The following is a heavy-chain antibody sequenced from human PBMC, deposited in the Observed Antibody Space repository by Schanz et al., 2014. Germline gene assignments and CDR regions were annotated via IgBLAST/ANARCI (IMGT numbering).Heavy chain of an antibody. Sequence: EVQLVESGGGLVQPGGSLRLSCAASGFIFSTYWMHWVRQAPGKGLVWVSHINSDGTTTTYADSVKGRFTISRDNAENTLYLQMNSLRVEDTAVYYCAMGGYQLHHWGQGTLVTVSS. CDR3: AMGGYQLHH. CDR1: GFIFSTYW. CDR2: INSDGTTT. V-gene: IGHV3-74*01. D-gene: IGHD1-7*01. J-gene: IGHJ4*02.